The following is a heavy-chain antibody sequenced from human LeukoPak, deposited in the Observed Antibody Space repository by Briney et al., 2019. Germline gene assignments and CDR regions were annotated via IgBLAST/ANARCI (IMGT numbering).Heavy chain of an antibody. CDR2: INPSGASR. CDR3: AKAARELQPSRYYMDV. D-gene: IGHD1-26*01. J-gene: IGHJ6*03. CDR1: GYTFTSYY. Sequence: GASVKVSCKASGYTFTSYYMHWLRQAPGHGLEWMGIINPSGASRSYAQKFQGRVTMTTDTSTSTVYMELSSLRSEDTAVYYCAKAARELQPSRYYMDVWGKGTTVTVSS. V-gene: IGHV1-46*01.